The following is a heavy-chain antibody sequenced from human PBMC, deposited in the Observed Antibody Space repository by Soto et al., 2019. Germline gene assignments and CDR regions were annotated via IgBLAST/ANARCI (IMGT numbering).Heavy chain of an antibody. D-gene: IGHD3-3*01. CDR1: GFTFSSYA. CDR3: AKSTYYDFWSGYLASNYYYYMDV. J-gene: IGHJ6*03. V-gene: IGHV3-23*01. CDR2: ISGSGGST. Sequence: GGSLRLSCAASGFTFSSYAMSWVRQAPGKGLEWVSAISGSGGSTYYADSVKGRFTISRDNSKNTLYLQMNSLRAEDTAVYYCAKSTYYDFWSGYLASNYYYYMDVWGKGTTVTVSS.